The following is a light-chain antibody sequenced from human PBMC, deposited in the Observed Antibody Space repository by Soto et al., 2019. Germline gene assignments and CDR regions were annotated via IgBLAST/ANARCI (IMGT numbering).Light chain of an antibody. CDR3: QTWGTGIHV. CDR2: LNSDGSH. V-gene: IGLV4-69*01. J-gene: IGLJ1*01. Sequence: QPVLTKSPSASASLGASVKLTCTLSSGHSSYAIAWHQQQPEKGPRYLMKLNSDGSHNKGDGIPDRFSGSSSGAERYLTISSLQSEDEADYYCQTWGTGIHVFGTGTKVTVL. CDR1: SGHSSYA.